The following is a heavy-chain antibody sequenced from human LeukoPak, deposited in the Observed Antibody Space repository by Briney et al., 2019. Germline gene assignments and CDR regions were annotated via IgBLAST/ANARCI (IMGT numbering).Heavy chain of an antibody. V-gene: IGHV1-18*01. D-gene: IGHD6-13*01. Sequence: ASVKVSCKASGYTFTSYGISWVRQAPGQGLEWMGWISAYNGNTNYAQKLQGRVTMTTDTSTSTAYMELRSLRSDDTAVYYCARVSRFGAAAGHAFDIWGQGTMVTVSS. CDR1: GYTFTSYG. CDR2: ISAYNGNT. J-gene: IGHJ3*02. CDR3: ARVSRFGAAAGHAFDI.